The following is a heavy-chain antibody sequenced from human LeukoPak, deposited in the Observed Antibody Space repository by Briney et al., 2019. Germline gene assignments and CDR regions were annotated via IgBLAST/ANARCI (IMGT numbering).Heavy chain of an antibody. D-gene: IGHD3-3*01. J-gene: IGHJ6*02. CDR2: IWYDGSNK. CDR1: RFTFSSYG. Sequence: GGSLRLSCAASRFTFSSYGMPWVRQAPGKGLEWVAVIWYDGSNKYYADSVKGRFTISRDNSKNTLYLQMNSLRAEDMAVYYCARTYYDFWSGYDYYYYGMDVWGQGTTVTVSS. V-gene: IGHV3-33*01. CDR3: ARTYYDFWSGYDYYYYGMDV.